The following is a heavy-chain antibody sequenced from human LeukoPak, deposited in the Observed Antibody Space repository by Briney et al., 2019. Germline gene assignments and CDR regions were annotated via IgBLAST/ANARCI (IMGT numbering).Heavy chain of an antibody. V-gene: IGHV3-74*01. D-gene: IGHD6-13*01. Sequence: GGSLRLSCAASGFTFDDYAMHWVRQAPGKGLVWVSRIDEDGRTTNYADSVKGRFTISRDNARDTLFLQMNGLRVEDTAVYYCVGDLAGADGYWGQGTPVTVSS. J-gene: IGHJ4*02. CDR3: VGDLAGADGY. CDR1: GFTFDDYA. CDR2: IDEDGRTT.